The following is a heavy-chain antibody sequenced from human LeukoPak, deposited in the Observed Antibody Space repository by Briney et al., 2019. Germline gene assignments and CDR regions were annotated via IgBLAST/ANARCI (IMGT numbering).Heavy chain of an antibody. CDR2: MSNDGINK. V-gene: IGHV3-30-3*01. CDR3: ARDPVSSALQINSDF. Sequence: PGGSLRLSCAASGFTFSSYAMHWVRQAPGKGLEWVAVMSNDGINKYYAGSVKGRLTISRDNSKNTLFLQMNSLRPEDTAVYYCARDPVSSALQINSDFWGQGALVTVSS. J-gene: IGHJ4*02. CDR1: GFTFSSYA. D-gene: IGHD2-2*01.